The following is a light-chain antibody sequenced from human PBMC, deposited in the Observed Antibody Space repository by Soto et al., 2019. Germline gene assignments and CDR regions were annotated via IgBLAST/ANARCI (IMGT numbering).Light chain of an antibody. CDR1: TSDVGGFNY. CDR3: SSYTTSSSYV. CDR2: DVY. Sequence: QSVLTQTASVSGSPGQSITISCTGTTSDVGGFNYVSWYQQHPVKAAQLLICDVYSRRSGISNRFSGSKSGNTASLTISGLQAEDEADYYCSSYTTSSSYVFGAGNKVTDL. J-gene: IGLJ1*01. V-gene: IGLV2-14*01.